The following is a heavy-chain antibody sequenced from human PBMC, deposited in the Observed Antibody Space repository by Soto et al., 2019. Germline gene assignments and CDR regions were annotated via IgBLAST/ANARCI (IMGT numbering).Heavy chain of an antibody. CDR2: IIPIFGTA. Sequence: GASVKVSCKASGGTFSSYAISWVRQAPGQGLEWMGGIIPIFGTANYAQKFQGRVTITADESTSTAYMELSSLRSEDTAVYYCARDHSSSWSPSYYGMDVWGQGTTVTVSS. V-gene: IGHV1-69*13. J-gene: IGHJ6*02. D-gene: IGHD6-13*01. CDR1: GGTFSSYA. CDR3: ARDHSSSWSPSYYGMDV.